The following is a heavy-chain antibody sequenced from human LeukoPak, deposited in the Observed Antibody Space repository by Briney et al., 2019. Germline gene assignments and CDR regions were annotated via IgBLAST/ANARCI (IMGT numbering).Heavy chain of an antibody. Sequence: SVKVSCKASGGTFSSYAISWVRQAPGQGLEWMGGIIRIFGTANYAQKFQGRVTITADESTSTAYMELSSLRPEDTAVYYCARPSIAYCGGDCSYGMDVWGQGTTVTVSS. CDR2: IIRIFGTA. CDR1: GGTFSSYA. J-gene: IGHJ6*02. CDR3: ARPSIAYCGGDCSYGMDV. V-gene: IGHV1-69*13. D-gene: IGHD2-21*02.